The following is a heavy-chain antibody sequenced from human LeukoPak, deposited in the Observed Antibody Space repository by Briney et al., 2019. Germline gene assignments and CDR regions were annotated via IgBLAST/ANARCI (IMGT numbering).Heavy chain of an antibody. J-gene: IGHJ5*02. CDR1: GVSISSGGYY. Sequence: PSQTLSLTCTVSGVSISSGGYYWVWLRQPPGKGLEWIGSIYHGGGTYYNPSLKSRVTISINTSKNQFSLKLTSVTAADTAIYYCARAGRSGYEDLWGPGTLVTVSS. V-gene: IGHV4-39*07. D-gene: IGHD5-12*01. CDR2: IYHGGGT. CDR3: ARAGRSGYEDL.